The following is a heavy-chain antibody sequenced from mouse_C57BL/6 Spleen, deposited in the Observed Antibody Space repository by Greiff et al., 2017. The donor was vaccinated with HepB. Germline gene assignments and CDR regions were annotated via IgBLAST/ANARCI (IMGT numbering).Heavy chain of an antibody. D-gene: IGHD2-5*01. CDR3: ARGGYSNFLFDY. CDR1: GYTFTSYG. J-gene: IGHJ2*01. Sequence: VQLQQSGAELARPGASVKLSCKASGYTFTSYGISWVKQRTGQGLEWIGEIYPRSGNTYYNEKFKGKATLTADKSSSTAYMELRSLTSEDSAVYFCARGGYSNFLFDYWGQGTTLTVSS. CDR2: IYPRSGNT. V-gene: IGHV1-81*01.